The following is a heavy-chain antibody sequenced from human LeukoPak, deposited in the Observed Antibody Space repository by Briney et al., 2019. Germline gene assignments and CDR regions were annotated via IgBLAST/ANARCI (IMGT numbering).Heavy chain of an antibody. J-gene: IGHJ4*02. Sequence: SETLSLTCSGSNDSIRNYYWSWIRQPPGKALEWIVYIYHTGNTNYNPSLKSRLTMSIDTSKNQFSLNLNSVTAADTAVYYCARGNYGSGSYYVVDFDYWGQGTLVTVSS. D-gene: IGHD3-10*01. CDR1: NDSIRNYY. V-gene: IGHV4-59*01. CDR3: ARGNYGSGSYYVVDFDY. CDR2: IYHTGNT.